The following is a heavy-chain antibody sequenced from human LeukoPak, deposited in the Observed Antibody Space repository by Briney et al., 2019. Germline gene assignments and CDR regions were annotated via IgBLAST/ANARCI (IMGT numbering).Heavy chain of an antibody. CDR1: GYIFTKYG. J-gene: IGHJ4*02. CDR2: TGAYNGNT. D-gene: IGHD4-23*01. CDR3: ARAGYGGNRFDY. V-gene: IGHV1-18*01. Sequence: ASVKVSCKTSGYIFTKYGINWVRQAPGQGLEWMGWTGAYNGNTNYEQSFQGRITMTTDTSTSTAYMELRSLKSDDTAVYYCARAGYGGNRFDYWGQGTLVTVSS.